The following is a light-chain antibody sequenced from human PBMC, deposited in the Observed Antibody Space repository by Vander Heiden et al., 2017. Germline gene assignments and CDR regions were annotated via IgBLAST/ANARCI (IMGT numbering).Light chain of an antibody. V-gene: IGKV3-20*01. CDR3: QQYGSSPLT. CDR1: QSVSGSY. Sequence: EIVFTQSPGTLSLSPGERATLSCRASQSVSGSYVAWYQQKGGQPPRLLILGASTRATGIPDRFSGSGSGTDFTLTISRLEPEDFAVFYCQQYGSSPLTFGGGTKVEMK. CDR2: GAS. J-gene: IGKJ4*01.